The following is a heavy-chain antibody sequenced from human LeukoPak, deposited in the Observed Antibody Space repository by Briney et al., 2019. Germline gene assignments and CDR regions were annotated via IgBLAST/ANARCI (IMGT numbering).Heavy chain of an antibody. V-gene: IGHV4-4*07. CDR1: GGSISSYY. CDR3: ARADSGWSLYSFVD. D-gene: IGHD6-19*01. CDR2: IYTSGST. J-gene: IGHJ4*02. Sequence: PSETLSLTCTVSGGSISSYYWSWIRQPAGKGLEWIGRIYTSGSTNYNPSLKSRVTMSVDTSKNQFSLKLSSVTAADTAVSYCARADSGWSLYSFVDWGQGTLVTVSS.